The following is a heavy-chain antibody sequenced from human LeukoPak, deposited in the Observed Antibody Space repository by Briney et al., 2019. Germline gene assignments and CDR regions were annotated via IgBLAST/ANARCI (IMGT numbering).Heavy chain of an antibody. CDR1: GYTFTGYY. Sequence: ASVKVSCKASGYTFTGYYMHWVRQAPGQGLEWMGWINPNSGGTNYAQKFQGRVTMTRDTSISTAYMELSRLRSDDTAVYYCARDLYDSSGYYFFDYWSQGTLVTVSS. V-gene: IGHV1-2*02. D-gene: IGHD3-22*01. J-gene: IGHJ4*02. CDR2: INPNSGGT. CDR3: ARDLYDSSGYYFFDY.